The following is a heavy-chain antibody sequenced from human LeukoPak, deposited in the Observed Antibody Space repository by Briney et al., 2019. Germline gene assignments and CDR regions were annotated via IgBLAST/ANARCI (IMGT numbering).Heavy chain of an antibody. Sequence: ASVKVSCKASGYTFTSYYMHWVRQAPGQGLEWMGWINPNSGGTNSAQKLQGRVTMTRDTSISTAYMELSRLRSDDTAVYYCARDLDPNCSTTSCYSLAFDIWGQGTMVTVSS. CDR2: INPNSGGT. CDR1: GYTFTSYY. CDR3: ARDLDPNCSTTSCYSLAFDI. V-gene: IGHV1-2*02. J-gene: IGHJ3*02. D-gene: IGHD2-2*02.